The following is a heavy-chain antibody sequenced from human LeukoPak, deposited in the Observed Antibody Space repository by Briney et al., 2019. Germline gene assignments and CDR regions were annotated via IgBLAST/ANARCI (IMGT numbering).Heavy chain of an antibody. CDR3: ARDWDGRYFDY. V-gene: IGHV6-1*01. J-gene: IGHJ4*02. CDR1: GDSVSANSPA. Sequence: SQTLSLTCAISGDSVSANSPAWNWIRQSPSRGLEWLGRTYYRSRWCYDYPVSVKSRITINPDTSKNQFSLHLNSVTPEDTAVYYCARDWDGRYFDYWGQGTLVTVSS. D-gene: IGHD1-26*01. CDR2: TYYRSRWCY.